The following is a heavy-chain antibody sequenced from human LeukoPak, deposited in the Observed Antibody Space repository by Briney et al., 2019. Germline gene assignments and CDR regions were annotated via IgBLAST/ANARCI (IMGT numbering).Heavy chain of an antibody. Sequence: PLASVKVSCKASGGTFSSYAISWVRQAPGQGLEWMGGIIPIFGTANYAQKFQGRVTITADESTSTAYMELSSLRSEDTAVYYCARDGSVSSGLLHGTVDYYYYYGMDVWGQGTTVTVSS. CDR3: ARDGSVSSGLLHGTVDYYYYYGMDV. D-gene: IGHD4-23*01. CDR1: GGTFSSYA. CDR2: IIPIFGTA. J-gene: IGHJ6*02. V-gene: IGHV1-69*01.